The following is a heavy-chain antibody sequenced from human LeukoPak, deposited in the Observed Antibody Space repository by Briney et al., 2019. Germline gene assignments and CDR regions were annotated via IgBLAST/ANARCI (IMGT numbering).Heavy chain of an antibody. Sequence: GAPVKVSCKASGGTFSSYAISWVRRAPGQGLEWMGRIIPTFGIANYAQKFQGRVTITADKSTSTAYMELSSLRSEDTAVYYCASLGGSPTGGYYFDYWGQGTLVTVCS. CDR3: ASLGGSPTGGYYFDY. CDR2: IIPTFGIA. D-gene: IGHD1-26*01. CDR1: GGTFSSYA. J-gene: IGHJ4*02. V-gene: IGHV1-69*04.